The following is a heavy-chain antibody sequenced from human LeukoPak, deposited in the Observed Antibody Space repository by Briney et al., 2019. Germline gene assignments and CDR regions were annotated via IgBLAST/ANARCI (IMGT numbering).Heavy chain of an antibody. D-gene: IGHD2-15*01. CDR2: IIPIFGTA. Sequence: GSSVKVSCKASGGTFSSYAISWVRQAPGQGLEWMGGIIPIFGTANYAQKFQGRVTITADKSTSTAYMELNSLRSEDTAVYYCARGYFYCSGGSCYPYYFDYWGQGTLVTVSS. V-gene: IGHV1-69*06. J-gene: IGHJ4*02. CDR1: GGTFSSYA. CDR3: ARGYFYCSGGSCYPYYFDY.